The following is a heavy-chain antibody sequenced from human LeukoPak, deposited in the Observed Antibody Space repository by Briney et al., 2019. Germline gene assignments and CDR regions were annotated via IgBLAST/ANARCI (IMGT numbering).Heavy chain of an antibody. D-gene: IGHD4/OR15-4a*01. Sequence: SGGSLRLSCAASGFTFSSYWMHWVRQAPGKGLVWVSRLISDGSSASYADSVKGRFTISRDTSKNTLYLQMNSLRAEDTALYFCAKKAQYDGHYPLDYWGQGTLVTVSA. V-gene: IGHV3-74*01. J-gene: IGHJ4*02. CDR2: LISDGSSA. CDR1: GFTFSSYW. CDR3: AKKAQYDGHYPLDY.